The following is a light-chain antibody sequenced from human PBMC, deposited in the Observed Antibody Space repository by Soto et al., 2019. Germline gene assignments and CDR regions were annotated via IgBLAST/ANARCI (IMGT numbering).Light chain of an antibody. CDR3: AAWDDSLNGVV. CDR1: SSNIGSNT. J-gene: IGLJ2*01. Sequence: QSVLTQPPSAYGTPGQRVNISCSGSSSNIGSNTVSWYQQLPGTAPKLLIFSNTERPSGVPDRFSGSKSGTSASLAISGLLSEDEADYYCAAWDDSLNGVVFGGGTMLTVL. V-gene: IGLV1-44*01. CDR2: SNT.